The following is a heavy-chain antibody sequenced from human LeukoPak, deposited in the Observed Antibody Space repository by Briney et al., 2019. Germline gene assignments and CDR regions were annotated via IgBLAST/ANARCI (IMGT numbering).Heavy chain of an antibody. V-gene: IGHV3-30*03. CDR1: GFAFSSYA. J-gene: IGHJ2*01. Sequence: GGSLRLTCATSGFAFSSYAMNWVRQAPGKGLEWVALMSADGSSIYYADSVRGRFTISRDNSKNTLYLQMNSLRAEDTAVYYCARGGSVAAADYWYFDLWGRGTLVTVSS. CDR3: ARGGSVAAADYWYFDL. D-gene: IGHD6-13*01. CDR2: MSADGSSI.